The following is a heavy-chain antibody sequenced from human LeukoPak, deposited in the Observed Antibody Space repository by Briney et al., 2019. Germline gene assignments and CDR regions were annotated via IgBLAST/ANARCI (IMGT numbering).Heavy chain of an antibody. CDR2: ISYDGSNK. D-gene: IGHD3-9*01. Sequence: QPGRSLRLSCAASGFTFSSYAMHWVRQAPGKGLEWVAVISYDGSNKYYADSVKGRFTISRDNSKNTLYLQMNSLRAEDTAVYYCARNDYDILTPLDYWGQGTLVTVSS. CDR3: ARNDYDILTPLDY. J-gene: IGHJ4*02. V-gene: IGHV3-30-3*01. CDR1: GFTFSSYA.